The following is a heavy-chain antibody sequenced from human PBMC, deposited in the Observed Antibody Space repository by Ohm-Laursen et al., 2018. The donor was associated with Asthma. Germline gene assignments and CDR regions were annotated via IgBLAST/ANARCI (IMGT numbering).Heavy chain of an antibody. V-gene: IGHV1-2*06. Sequence: SVKVSCKASGYTFTGYYMHWVRQAPGQGLEWMGRINPNSGGTNYAQKFQGRVTMTRDTSISTAYMELSRLRSDDTAVYYCARDRQTGGASYFDYWGQGTLVTVSS. D-gene: IGHD2-8*02. CDR3: ARDRQTGGASYFDY. CDR2: INPNSGGT. CDR1: GYTFTGYY. J-gene: IGHJ4*02.